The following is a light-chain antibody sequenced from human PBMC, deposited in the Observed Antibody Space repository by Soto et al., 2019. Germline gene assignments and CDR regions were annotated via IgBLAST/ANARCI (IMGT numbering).Light chain of an antibody. J-gene: IGLJ3*02. CDR1: SSDVGGYNY. CDR3: SAYTITNSWV. V-gene: IGLV2-14*01. CDR2: DVS. Sequence: QSALTQSASVSGSPGQSITISCTGTSSDVGGYNYVSWYQQHPGTAPKLLIYDVSNRPSGVSPRFSGSKSGNTASMTISGPQAEDEADYSGSAYTITNSWVFGGGTKLTVL.